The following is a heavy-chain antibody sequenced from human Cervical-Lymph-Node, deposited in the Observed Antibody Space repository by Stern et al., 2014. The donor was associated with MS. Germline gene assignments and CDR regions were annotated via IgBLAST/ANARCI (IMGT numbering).Heavy chain of an antibody. CDR1: GFTFSTYW. J-gene: IGHJ5*02. D-gene: IGHD2-15*01. Sequence: VQLVQSGGGLAQPGGPLGLPWAASGFTFSTYWMNWVRRAPGKGLEWVANIKEDGSETYYVDSVKGRFTISRDNAKNSLYLQMNSLRAEDTAVYYCARGSDTWGQGTLVTVSS. V-gene: IGHV3-7*01. CDR3: ARGSDT. CDR2: IKEDGSET.